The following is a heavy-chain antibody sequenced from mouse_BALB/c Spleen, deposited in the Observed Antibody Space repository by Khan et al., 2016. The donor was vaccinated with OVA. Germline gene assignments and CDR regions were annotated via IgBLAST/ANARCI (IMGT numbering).Heavy chain of an antibody. D-gene: IGHD1-1*02. CDR3: TRSGWAAFAY. CDR1: GYTFTSYY. V-gene: IGHV1S81*02. J-gene: IGHJ3*01. CDR2: INPSNGDT. Sequence: QVQLQQSGAELVKPGASVKLSCKASGYTFTSYYIYWVKQRPGQGLEWIGGINPSNGDTYFNEKFESKATLTVDKSSSTAFMQVSSLTSEGSAVYYCTRSGWAAFAYWGQGTLVTVSA.